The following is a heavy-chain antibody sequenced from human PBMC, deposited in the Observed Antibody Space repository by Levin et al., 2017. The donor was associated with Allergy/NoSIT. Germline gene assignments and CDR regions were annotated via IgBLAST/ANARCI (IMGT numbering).Heavy chain of an antibody. Sequence: LSLTCAASGFTFRSSAMSWVRQAPGKGLEWVSAISGSGGSTYYADSVKGRFTISRDNSKNTLYLQMNSLRAEDTAVYYCAKGGDYVWGSYRVNAFDIWGQGTMVTVSS. CDR2: ISGSGGST. CDR1: GFTFRSSA. J-gene: IGHJ3*02. D-gene: IGHD3-16*02. CDR3: AKGGDYVWGSYRVNAFDI. V-gene: IGHV3-23*01.